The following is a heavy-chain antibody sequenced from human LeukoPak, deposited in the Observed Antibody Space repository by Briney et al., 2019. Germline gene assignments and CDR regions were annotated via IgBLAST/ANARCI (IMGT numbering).Heavy chain of an antibody. CDR1: GFTFSSHW. Sequence: GGSLRLSCAASGFTFSSHWMTWVRQVPGKGLEWVGQTVSEIDGGTTDYAAPVKGRFTISRDDSKSTLYLQMNSLKTEDTAVYYCTTDEDWNYARKDVWGQGATVIVSS. J-gene: IGHJ6*02. CDR3: TTDEDWNYARKDV. D-gene: IGHD1-7*01. CDR2: TVSEIDGGTT. V-gene: IGHV3-15*04.